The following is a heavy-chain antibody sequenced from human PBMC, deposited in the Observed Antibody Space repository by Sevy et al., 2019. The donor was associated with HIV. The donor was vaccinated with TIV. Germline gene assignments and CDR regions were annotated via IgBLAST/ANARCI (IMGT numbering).Heavy chain of an antibody. D-gene: IGHD6-19*01. CDR3: ARGVYGKAVAGGDI. Sequence: GGSLRLSCAASGFIFSNHGMHWVRQAPGKGLEWVAVVWFDGSFKDYADFVKGRFTISRDNLKNMVYLEMNSLRPDDTALYYCARGVYGKAVAGGDIWGQGTLVTVSS. V-gene: IGHV3-33*08. CDR1: GFIFSNHG. CDR2: VWFDGSFK. J-gene: IGHJ4*02.